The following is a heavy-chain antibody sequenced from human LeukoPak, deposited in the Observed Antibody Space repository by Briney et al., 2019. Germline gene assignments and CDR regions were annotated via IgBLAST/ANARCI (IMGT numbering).Heavy chain of an antibody. CDR3: ARAPVSISSIAAAGTFDY. CDR1: GYTFTSYG. D-gene: IGHD6-13*01. CDR2: INPSGGST. J-gene: IGHJ4*02. V-gene: IGHV1-46*01. Sequence: ASVKVSCKASGYTFTSYGISWVRQAPGQGLEWMGIINPSGGSTSYAQKFQGRVTMTRDTSTSTVYMELSSLRSEDTAVYYCARAPVSISSIAAAGTFDYWGQGTLVTVSS.